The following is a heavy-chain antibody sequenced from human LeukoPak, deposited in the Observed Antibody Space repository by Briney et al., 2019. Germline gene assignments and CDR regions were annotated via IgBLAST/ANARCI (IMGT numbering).Heavy chain of an antibody. CDR1: GFTFSSYA. CDR3: AKGSYYDSSGSFYFDY. D-gene: IGHD3-22*01. J-gene: IGHJ4*02. CDR2: ISGSGDNT. V-gene: IGHV3-23*01. Sequence: GGSLRLSCAASGFTFSSYAMHWVRQAPGKGLEWVSGISGSGDNTYYADSVKGRFTISRDNSKNTLYAQVNSLGTEDTAAYYCAKGSYYDSSGSFYFDYWGQGTLVTVSS.